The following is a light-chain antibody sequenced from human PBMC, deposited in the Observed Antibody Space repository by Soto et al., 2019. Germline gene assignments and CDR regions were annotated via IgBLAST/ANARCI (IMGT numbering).Light chain of an antibody. Sequence: EIVLTQSPGTLSLSPGERATLSCRASRSVSSSYLAWYQQSPGQAPRLLIYGASTRATGIPARFSGSGSGTEFTLTINSLQSEDFAVYYCQQYNNWPMWTFGQGTKVDI. CDR1: RSVSSSY. CDR3: QQYNNWPMWT. CDR2: GAS. V-gene: IGKV3-15*01. J-gene: IGKJ1*01.